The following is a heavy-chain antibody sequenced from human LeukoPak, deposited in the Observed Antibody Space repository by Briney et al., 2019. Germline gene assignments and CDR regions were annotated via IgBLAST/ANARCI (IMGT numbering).Heavy chain of an antibody. Sequence: PGGSLRLSCAASGFTFSSYWMSWVRQAPGKGLEWVANIKQDGSEKYYVDPVKGRFTISRDNDKNSLYLQMNSLRAEDTAVYYCARSDYGDYVFRRYYYYYMDVWGKGTTVTVSS. CDR3: ARSDYGDYVFRRYYYYYMDV. D-gene: IGHD4-17*01. CDR2: IKQDGSEK. J-gene: IGHJ6*03. CDR1: GFTFSSYW. V-gene: IGHV3-7*01.